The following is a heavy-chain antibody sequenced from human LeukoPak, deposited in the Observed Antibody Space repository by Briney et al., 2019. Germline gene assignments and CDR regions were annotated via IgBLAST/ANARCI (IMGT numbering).Heavy chain of an antibody. CDR2: ISYDGSNK. CDR3: ARELNDAFDI. V-gene: IGHV3-30-3*01. CDR1: GFTFSSYA. Sequence: PGRSLRLSCAASGFTFSSYAMHWVRQAPGKGLEWVAVISYDGSNKYYADSVKGRFTISRDNSKNTLYLQMNSLRAEDTAVYYCARELNDAFDIWGQGTMVTVSS. J-gene: IGHJ3*02.